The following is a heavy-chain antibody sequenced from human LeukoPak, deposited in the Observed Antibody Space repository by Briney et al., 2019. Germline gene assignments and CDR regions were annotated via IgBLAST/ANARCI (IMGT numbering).Heavy chain of an antibody. J-gene: IGHJ6*04. Sequence: ASVKVSCKASGYTFTSYYMHWVRQAPGQGLEWMGIINPSGGSTSYAQKFQGRVTMTRDTSTSTVYMELSSLRSEDTAVYYCARAGGGATLRYFDWLYYYGMDVWGKGTTVTVSS. D-gene: IGHD3-9*01. V-gene: IGHV1-46*01. CDR3: ARAGGGATLRYFDWLYYYGMDV. CDR1: GYTFTSYY. CDR2: INPSGGST.